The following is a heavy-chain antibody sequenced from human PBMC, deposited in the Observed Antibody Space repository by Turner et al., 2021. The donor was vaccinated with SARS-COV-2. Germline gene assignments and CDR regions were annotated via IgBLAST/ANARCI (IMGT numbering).Heavy chain of an antibody. CDR1: GFTFSSYG. Sequence: VQLVESGGGVVQPGRSLRLPCTASGFTFSSYGMNWVRQAPGKGLECVSGLNDDVAHTLYADSVRGLFTISRDNSKNTLYLQMDSLGVEDTAVYYCARDRAWDGELMLTFDYWGQGILVSVSS. CDR3: ARDRAWDGELMLTFDY. J-gene: IGHJ4*02. V-gene: IGHV3-23*04. D-gene: IGHD3-16*01. CDR2: LNDDVAHT.